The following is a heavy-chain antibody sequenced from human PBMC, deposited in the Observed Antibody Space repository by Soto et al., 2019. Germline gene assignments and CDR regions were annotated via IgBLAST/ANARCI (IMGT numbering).Heavy chain of an antibody. CDR3: ARDRVAAPRAGFDY. CDR2: IYHSGST. V-gene: IGHV4-4*02. Sequence: PSETLSLTCAVSGDSISSPTWWTWVRQPPGRGLEWIGEIYHSGSTNYNPSLKSRVTISVDKSKNQFSLKLSSVTAADTAVYYCARDRVAAPRAGFDYWGQGTLVTVS. D-gene: IGHD6-19*01. J-gene: IGHJ4*02. CDR1: GDSISSPTW.